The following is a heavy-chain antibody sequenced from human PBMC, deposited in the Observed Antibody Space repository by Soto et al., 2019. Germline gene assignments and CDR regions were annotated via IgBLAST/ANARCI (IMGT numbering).Heavy chain of an antibody. CDR2: INPNSGGT. CDR1: GYTFTGYY. CDR3: ARDRGATTDIVVVPAAVYGMDV. D-gene: IGHD2-2*01. J-gene: IGHJ6*02. V-gene: IGHV1-2*04. Sequence: ASVKVSCKASGYTFTGYYMHWVRQAPGQGLEWMGWINPNSGGTNYAQKFQGWVTMTRDTSISTAYMELSRLRSDDTAVYYCARDRGATTDIVVVPAAVYGMDVWGQGTTVTVSS.